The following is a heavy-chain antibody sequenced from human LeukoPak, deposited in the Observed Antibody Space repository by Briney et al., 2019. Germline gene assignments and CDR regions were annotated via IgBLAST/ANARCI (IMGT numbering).Heavy chain of an antibody. CDR3: ARPRTSSSEGNWFDP. V-gene: IGHV4-39*01. CDR1: GGSISISSYY. D-gene: IGHD6-13*01. CDR2: IYYSGST. Sequence: PSQTLSLTCTVSGGSISISSYYWGWIRQPPGKGLEWIGSIYYSGSTYYNPSLKSRVTISVDTSKNQFSLKLSSVTAADTAVYYCARPRTSSSEGNWFDPWGQGTLVTVSS. J-gene: IGHJ5*02.